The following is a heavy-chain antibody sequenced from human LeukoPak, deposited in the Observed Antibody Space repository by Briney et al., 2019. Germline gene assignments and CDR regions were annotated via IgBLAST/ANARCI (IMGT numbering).Heavy chain of an antibody. CDR2: IYSGGST. CDR3: ARSRGYSYGGPFDY. D-gene: IGHD5-18*01. V-gene: IGHV3-53*01. CDR1: GFIFDDYA. Sequence: GGSLRLSCVASGFIFDDYAMHWVRQAPGKGLEWVSVIYSGGSTYYADSVKGRFTISRDNSKNTLYLQMNSLRAEDTAVYYCARSRGYSYGGPFDYWGQGTLVTVSS. J-gene: IGHJ4*02.